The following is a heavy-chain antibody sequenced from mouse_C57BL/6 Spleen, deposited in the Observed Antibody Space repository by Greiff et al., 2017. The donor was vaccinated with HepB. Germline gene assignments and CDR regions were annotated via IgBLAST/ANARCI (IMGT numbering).Heavy chain of an antibody. CDR3: ARMNYSNYGFDY. D-gene: IGHD2-5*01. Sequence: EVQLQQSGPVLVKPGASVKMSCKASGYTFTDYYMNWVKQSHGKSLEWIGVINPYNGGTSYNQKFKGKATLTVDKSSSTAYMELNSLTSEDSAVYYCARMNYSNYGFDYWGQGTTLTVSS. J-gene: IGHJ2*01. CDR1: GYTFTDYY. V-gene: IGHV1-19*01. CDR2: INPYNGGT.